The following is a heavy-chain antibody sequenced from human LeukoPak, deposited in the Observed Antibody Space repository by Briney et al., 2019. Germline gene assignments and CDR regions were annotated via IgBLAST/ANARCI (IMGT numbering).Heavy chain of an antibody. Sequence: GGSLRLSCAASGFTFSSYAMSWVRQAPGKGLEWVAGISDSGGSTYYADSVKGRFTISRDNAKNSLYLQMNSLRAEDTAVYYCARDPYYYGMDVWGQGTTVTVSS. CDR2: ISDSGGST. V-gene: IGHV3-23*01. CDR3: ARDPYYYGMDV. CDR1: GFTFSSYA. J-gene: IGHJ6*02.